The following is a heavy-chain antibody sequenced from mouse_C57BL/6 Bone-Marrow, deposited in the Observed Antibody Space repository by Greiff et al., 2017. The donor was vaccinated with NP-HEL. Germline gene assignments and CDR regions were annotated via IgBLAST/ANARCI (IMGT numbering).Heavy chain of an antibody. D-gene: IGHD1-1*01. CDR1: GYTFTDYY. CDR3: ARWHYGSSSGAWFAY. V-gene: IGHV1-19*01. CDR2: INPYNGGT. Sequence: EVQLQQSGPVLVKPGASVKMSCKASGYTFTDYYMNWVKQSHGKSLEWIGVINPYNGGTSYNQKFKGKATLTVDKSSSTAYMELNSLTSEDSAVYYCARWHYGSSSGAWFAYWGQGTLVTVSA. J-gene: IGHJ3*01.